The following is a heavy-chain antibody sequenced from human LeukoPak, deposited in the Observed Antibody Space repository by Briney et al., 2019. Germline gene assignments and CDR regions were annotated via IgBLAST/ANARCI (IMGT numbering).Heavy chain of an antibody. CDR3: ARDLVTVTKGFDI. J-gene: IGHJ3*02. V-gene: IGHV4-59*11. D-gene: IGHD4-17*01. CDR2: ISYIGST. CDR1: DDSFSSHY. Sequence: SETLSLTCAVSDDSFSSHYWTWIRQPPGKGLEWIGYISYIGSTNYNPFLKSRVTISIDTSRNQFSLRLSSVTAADTAVYYCARDLVTVTKGFDIWGQGTMVSVSS.